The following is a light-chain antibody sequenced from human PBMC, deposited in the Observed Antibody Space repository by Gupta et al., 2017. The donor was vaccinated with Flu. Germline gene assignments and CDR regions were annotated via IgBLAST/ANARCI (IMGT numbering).Light chain of an antibody. CDR3: SSYAGSNDFV. CDR1: SSDVGGLTY. CDR2: DVN. Sequence: QSALTQLHSAYEPPAQSVTLSCTGTSSDVGGLTYVSWYQHHPGKAPKLMLYDVNKRPSGVPDRFSGSKSGNTASLTVSGLQAEDEADYYCSSYAGSNDFVFGGGTKLTVL. V-gene: IGLV2-8*01. J-gene: IGLJ2*01.